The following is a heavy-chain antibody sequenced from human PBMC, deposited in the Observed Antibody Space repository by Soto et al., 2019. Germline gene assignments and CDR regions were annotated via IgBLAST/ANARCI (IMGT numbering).Heavy chain of an antibody. J-gene: IGHJ4*02. Sequence: EVQLVESGGGLVKPGGSLRLSCAASGFTFSSYSMIWVRQAPGKRLEWVSSISTTSSFIYYADSVKGRFTISRDNAKNSLYLQRDILRDEDTAVYYCAREGSLYADSISNCADSWGQGTLVTVSS. D-gene: IGHD4-17*01. CDR3: AREGSLYADSISNCADS. CDR1: GFTFSSYS. V-gene: IGHV3-21*01. CDR2: ISTTSSFI.